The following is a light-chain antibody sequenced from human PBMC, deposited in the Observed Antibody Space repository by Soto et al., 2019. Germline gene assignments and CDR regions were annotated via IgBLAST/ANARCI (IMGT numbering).Light chain of an antibody. V-gene: IGLV2-14*01. CDR1: TSDVGAYNY. J-gene: IGLJ2*01. CDR2: EVS. Sequence: QSALTQPASVSGSPGQSIAISCTGTTSDVGAYNYVSWYQRHPGKAPKLMIYEVSTRPSGVSNRFSGSKSGNTASLTISGLQAEDEAAYYCSSYTTSASLLFGGGTKLTVL. CDR3: SSYTTSASLL.